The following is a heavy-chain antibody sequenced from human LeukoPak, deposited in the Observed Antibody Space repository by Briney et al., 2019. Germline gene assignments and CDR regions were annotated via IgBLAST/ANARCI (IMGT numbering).Heavy chain of an antibody. V-gene: IGHV3-23*01. CDR3: ARCVGGGDCYTLDY. D-gene: IGHD2-21*02. CDR2: ISGSGGST. CDR1: GFTFSTYA. Sequence: GGSLRLSCAASGFTFSTYAMSWVRQAPGKGLEWVSAISGSGGSTYYADSVKGRFTISRDNSKNTLYLQMNSLRAEDTAVYYCARCVGGGDCYTLDYWGQGTLVTVSS. J-gene: IGHJ4*02.